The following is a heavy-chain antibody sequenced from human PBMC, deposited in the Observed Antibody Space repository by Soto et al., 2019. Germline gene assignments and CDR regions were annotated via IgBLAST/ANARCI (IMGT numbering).Heavy chain of an antibody. Sequence: SVKVSCKASGGTFSSYAISWVRQAPGQGLEWMGGIIPIFGTANYAQKFQGRVTITADKSTSTAYMELSSLRSEDTAVYYCARVHAMVRGAFDVAYYYYYYGMDVWGQGTTVTVSS. CDR2: IIPIFGTA. V-gene: IGHV1-69*06. CDR3: ARVHAMVRGAFDVAYYYYYYGMDV. CDR1: GGTFSSYA. J-gene: IGHJ6*02. D-gene: IGHD3-10*01.